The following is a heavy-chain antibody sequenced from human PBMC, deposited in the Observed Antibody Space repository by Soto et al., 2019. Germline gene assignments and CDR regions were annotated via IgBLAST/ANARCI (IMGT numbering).Heavy chain of an antibody. CDR1: GFTFSSYA. J-gene: IGHJ6*01. D-gene: IGHD3-9*01. Sequence: GGSLRLSCAASGFTFSSYAMSWVRQAPGKGLEWVSAISGSGGSTYYADSVKGRFTISRDNSKNTLYLQMNSLRAEDTAVYYCAKGLYDILTGYYMPYYYYGMDVWGQGT. CDR3: AKGLYDILTGYYMPYYYYGMDV. V-gene: IGHV3-23*01. CDR2: ISGSGGST.